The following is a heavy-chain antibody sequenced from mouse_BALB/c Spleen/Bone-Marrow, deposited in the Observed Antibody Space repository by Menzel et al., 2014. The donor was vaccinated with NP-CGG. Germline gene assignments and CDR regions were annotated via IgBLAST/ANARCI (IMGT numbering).Heavy chain of an antibody. Sequence: EVKLVESGGGLVQPGGSLKLSCAASGFDFSRYWMSWVRQAPGKGLEWIGEINPDSSTTNYTPSLKDKFIISRDNAKNTLYLQMSKVRSEDTALYYCAREWDWYFDVWGAGTTVTVSS. J-gene: IGHJ1*01. D-gene: IGHD1-3*01. CDR2: INPDSSTT. CDR1: GFDFSRYW. V-gene: IGHV4-1*02. CDR3: AREWDWYFDV.